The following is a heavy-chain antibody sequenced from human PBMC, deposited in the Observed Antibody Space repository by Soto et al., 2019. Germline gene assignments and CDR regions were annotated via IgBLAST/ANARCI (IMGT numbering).Heavy chain of an antibody. CDR2: ISYDGSDK. CDR1: GFTFSSSP. J-gene: IGHJ6*02. D-gene: IGHD1-26*01. V-gene: IGHV3-30-3*01. Sequence: GSLRLACSAYGFTFSSSPMHWVRQAPGKGLEWVAIISYDGSDKYYADSVKGRFTISRDNSKNTLYLQMNSLRVEDTAIYYCVRDGGSYFDLYYGMDVWGQGTKVTVSS. CDR3: VRDGGSYFDLYYGMDV.